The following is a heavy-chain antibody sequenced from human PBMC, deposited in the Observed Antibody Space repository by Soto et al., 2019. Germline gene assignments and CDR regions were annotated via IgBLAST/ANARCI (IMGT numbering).Heavy chain of an antibody. CDR1: GFTISNYA. CDR3: AKDAARSREVAISTDGNY. D-gene: IGHD2-21*01. CDR2: ISGSGGST. J-gene: IGHJ4*02. Sequence: EVQLLESEGGLVQPGGSLRLSCAVSGFTISNYAMGWVRQAPGKGLEWVSGISGSGGSTYYADSVKGRFTISRDSSKNTLFLQMNTVRAEDTAIYYCAKDAARSREVAISTDGNYWGQGTLVTVSS. V-gene: IGHV3-23*01.